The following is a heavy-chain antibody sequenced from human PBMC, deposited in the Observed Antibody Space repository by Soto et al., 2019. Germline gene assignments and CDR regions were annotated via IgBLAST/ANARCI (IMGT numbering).Heavy chain of an antibody. V-gene: IGHV3-72*01. CDR1: GFIFSDYF. D-gene: IGHD1-26*01. Sequence: GGSLRLSCEVSGFIFSDYFMDWVRQAPGKGLEWVGRSRNKAKSYTTEYAASVKGRFTISRDDSKKSLYLQMNSLKTEDTAVYYCTRASPSIGGYYYAMDVWGQGTTVTVSS. CDR3: TRASPSIGGYYYAMDV. J-gene: IGHJ6*02. CDR2: SRNKAKSYTT.